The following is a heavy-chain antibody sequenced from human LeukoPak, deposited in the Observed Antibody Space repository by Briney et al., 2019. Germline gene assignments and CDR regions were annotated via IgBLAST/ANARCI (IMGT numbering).Heavy chain of an antibody. J-gene: IGHJ4*02. Sequence: WVRQAPGKGLEWIGSIYYSGSTYYNSSLKSRVTISVDTSKNQFSLKLSSVTAADTAVYYCARSEWGFMRFDYWGQGTLVTVSS. V-gene: IGHV4-39*01. CDR2: IYYSGST. D-gene: IGHD2-15*01. CDR3: ARSEWGFMRFDY.